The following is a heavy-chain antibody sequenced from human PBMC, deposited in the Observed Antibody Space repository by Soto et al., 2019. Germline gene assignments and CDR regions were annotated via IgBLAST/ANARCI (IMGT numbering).Heavy chain of an antibody. CDR1: GGSITSGDYY. Sequence: QVQLQESGPGLVKPSQTLSLTCTVSGGSITSGDYYWSWIRQPPGKGLEWIGYIHYSGSTYHNPSLKSRVTLQVDTSPHQFSRELTSVTGADTAVYDSGRARRDLQQLVHDYYSVDVWGKGTTVTVSS. CDR2: IHYSGST. V-gene: IGHV4-30-4*01. J-gene: IGHJ6*04. CDR3: GRARRDLQQLVHDYYSVDV. D-gene: IGHD6-13*01.